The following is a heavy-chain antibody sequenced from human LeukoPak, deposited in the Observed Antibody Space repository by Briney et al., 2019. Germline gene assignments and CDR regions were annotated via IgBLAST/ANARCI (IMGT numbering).Heavy chain of an antibody. CDR2: VDDSGNT. D-gene: IGHD3-22*01. Sequence: PSETLSLTCTVYGGSISSYYWSWIRQSSGKGLEWLGNVDDSGNTNYNPSLKSRVTISVDKPKNQFSLSLTSATAADTAVYYCAGQWFSTVLHWFDPWGQGLLVTVFS. V-gene: IGHV4-59*01. J-gene: IGHJ5*02. CDR1: GGSISSYY. CDR3: AGQWFSTVLHWFDP.